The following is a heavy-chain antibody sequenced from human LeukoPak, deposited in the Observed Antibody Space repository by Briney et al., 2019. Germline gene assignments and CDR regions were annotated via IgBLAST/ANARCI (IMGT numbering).Heavy chain of an antibody. CDR2: ISAYNGNT. D-gene: IGHD3-3*01. J-gene: IGHJ6*02. Sequence: GASVKVSCKASGYTFTSYGISWVRQAPGQGLEWMGWISAYNGNTNYAQKLQGRVTMTTDTSTSTAYMELRSLRSDDTAVYYCARENYDSINLEWFRNIPRGYYYGMDVWGQGTTVTVSS. CDR3: ARENYDSINLEWFRNIPRGYYYGMDV. CDR1: GYTFTSYG. V-gene: IGHV1-18*01.